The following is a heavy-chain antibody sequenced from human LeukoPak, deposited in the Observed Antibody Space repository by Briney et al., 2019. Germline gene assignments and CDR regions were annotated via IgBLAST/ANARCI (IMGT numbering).Heavy chain of an antibody. V-gene: IGHV3-9*03. CDR3: AREGLTVDAFDI. CDR1: GFKFDDYA. D-gene: IGHD2-21*02. J-gene: IGHJ3*02. CDR2: ISWNSGII. Sequence: GRSLRLSCAASGFKFDDYAVHWVRQGPGKGLEWVSGISWNSGIIDYADSVKGRFTISRDNAKSSLFLQMNSLRVEDMALYYCAREGLTVDAFDIWGPGTVVTVSS.